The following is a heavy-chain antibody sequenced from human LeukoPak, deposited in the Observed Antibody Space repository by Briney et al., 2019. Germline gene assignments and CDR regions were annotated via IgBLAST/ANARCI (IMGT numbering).Heavy chain of an antibody. Sequence: PSETLSLTCTVSGGSISSSSYYWGWIRQPPGKGLEWIGSIYYSGSTYYNPSLKSRVTISVDTSKNQFSLKLSSVTAADTAVYYCASKSGDHYYDFWSGYDNDYYGMDVWGQGTTVTVSS. D-gene: IGHD3-3*01. CDR3: ASKSGDHYYDFWSGYDNDYYGMDV. CDR1: GGSISSSSYY. CDR2: IYYSGST. V-gene: IGHV4-39*01. J-gene: IGHJ6*02.